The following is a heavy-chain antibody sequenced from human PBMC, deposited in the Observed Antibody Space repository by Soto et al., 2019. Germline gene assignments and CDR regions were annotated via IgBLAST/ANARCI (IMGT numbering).Heavy chain of an antibody. Sequence: ASVKVSCKASGYTFTSYAMHWVRQAPGQRLEWMGWSNAGNGNTKYSQEFQGRVTITRDTSASTAYMELSSLRSEDMAVYYCATGFYNPRTEYMGRGVIYSYWGQGTLVTVSS. J-gene: IGHJ4*02. V-gene: IGHV1-3*02. CDR2: SNAGNGNT. CDR1: GYTFTSYA. CDR3: ATGFYNPRTEYMGRGVIYSY. D-gene: IGHD3-10*01.